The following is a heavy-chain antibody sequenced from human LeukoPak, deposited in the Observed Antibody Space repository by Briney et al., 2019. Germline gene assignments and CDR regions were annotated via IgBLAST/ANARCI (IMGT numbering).Heavy chain of an antibody. CDR3: ARVGVVVVPAAIGYYYYYMDV. J-gene: IGHJ6*03. D-gene: IGHD2-2*02. V-gene: IGHV4-34*01. Sequence: PSETLSLTCAVYGGSFSDYYWGWIRQPPGKGLEWIGSIYYSGSTYYNPSLKSRVTISVDTSKNQFSLKLSSVTAADTAVYYCARVGVVVVPAAIGYYYYYMDVWGKGTTVTISS. CDR2: IYYSGST. CDR1: GGSFSDYY.